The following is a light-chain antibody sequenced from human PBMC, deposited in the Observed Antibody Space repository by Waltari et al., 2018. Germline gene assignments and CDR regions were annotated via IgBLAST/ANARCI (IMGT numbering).Light chain of an antibody. V-gene: IGLV1-51*02. CDR2: ENN. CDR3: GTWDSSLSVGV. CDR1: SPNIGNNY. Sequence: QSVLTQPPSVSAAPGQKVTISCSGSSPNIGNNYVSWYQQFPGTAPKLLIYENNKRPLGIPDRFFGSKFGTSATLDIHGLQTGDEADYYCGTWDSSLSVGVLGGGTKVTVL. J-gene: IGLJ2*01.